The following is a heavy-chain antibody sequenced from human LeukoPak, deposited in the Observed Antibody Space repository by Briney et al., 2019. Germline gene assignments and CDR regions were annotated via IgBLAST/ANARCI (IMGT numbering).Heavy chain of an antibody. D-gene: IGHD3-10*01. Sequence: ASVKVSCKASGYTFSNYAMNWVRQAPGQGLEWMGWINTNTGTPSYAQGVTGRFVFFLDTSVNTSYLEIDSLKVEDSAVYYCARVGGGKKDYGHPYYAMDVWGQGTTVTVSS. CDR3: ARVGGGKKDYGHPYYAMDV. J-gene: IGHJ6*02. CDR1: GYTFSNYA. CDR2: INTNTGTP. V-gene: IGHV7-4-1*01.